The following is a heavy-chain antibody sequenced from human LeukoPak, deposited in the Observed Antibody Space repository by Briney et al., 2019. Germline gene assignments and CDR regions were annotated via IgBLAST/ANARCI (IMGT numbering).Heavy chain of an antibody. J-gene: IGHJ3*02. CDR3: AKVLIPDSYYDSSGAHDAFDI. Sequence: PGGSLRLSCAVSGFTFSSNSMNWVRQAPGKGLEWLSSISSSSRYINYADSVKGRFTISRDNAKNSLHLQMNSLRAEDTAVYYCAKVLIPDSYYDSSGAHDAFDIWGQGTMVTVSS. D-gene: IGHD3-22*01. CDR1: GFTFSSNS. CDR2: ISSSSRYI. V-gene: IGHV3-21*01.